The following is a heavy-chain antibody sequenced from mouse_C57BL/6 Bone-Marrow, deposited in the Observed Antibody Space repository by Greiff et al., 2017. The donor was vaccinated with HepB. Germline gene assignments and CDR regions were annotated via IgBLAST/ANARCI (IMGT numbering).Heavy chain of an antibody. CDR3: AGDRYYYGSSYDAMDY. D-gene: IGHD1-1*01. CDR2: ITHSGET. J-gene: IGHJ4*01. CDR1: GFPITSGYY. Sequence: ESGPGLVKPSQSLFLTCSITGFPITSGYYWIWIRPSPGKPLEWMGYITHSGETFYNQSLQSPISITRETSKNQFFLQLNSVTTEDTAMYYCAGDRYYYGSSYDAMDYWGQGTSVTVSS. V-gene: IGHV12-3*01.